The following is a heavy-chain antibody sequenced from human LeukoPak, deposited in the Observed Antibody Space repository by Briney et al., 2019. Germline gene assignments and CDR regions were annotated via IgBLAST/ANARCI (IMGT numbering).Heavy chain of an antibody. CDR1: GFTFSSYG. CDR2: IWYDGSNK. D-gene: IGHD3-22*01. Sequence: GGSLRLSCAASGFTFSSYGMHWVRQAPGKGLEWVAVIWYDGSNKYYADSVKGRFTISRDNSKNTLYLQMNSLRVEDTAVYYCARGRSGYPPKYYFDYWGQGTLVTVSS. V-gene: IGHV3-33*01. CDR3: ARGRSGYPPKYYFDY. J-gene: IGHJ4*02.